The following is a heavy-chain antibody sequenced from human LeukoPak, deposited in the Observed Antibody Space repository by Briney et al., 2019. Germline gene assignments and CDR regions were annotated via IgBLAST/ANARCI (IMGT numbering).Heavy chain of an antibody. D-gene: IGHD2-2*01. Sequence: GGSLRLSCAASGFTFSSYAVSWVRQAPGKGLEWVSSISGSGESAYYADSVKGRFTISRDKTKNTLYLQMNSLRAEDTAVYYCAKDSVLIPAGWFDPWGQGTLVTVSS. CDR3: AKDSVLIPAGWFDP. CDR1: GFTFSSYA. J-gene: IGHJ5*02. V-gene: IGHV3-23*01. CDR2: ISGSGESA.